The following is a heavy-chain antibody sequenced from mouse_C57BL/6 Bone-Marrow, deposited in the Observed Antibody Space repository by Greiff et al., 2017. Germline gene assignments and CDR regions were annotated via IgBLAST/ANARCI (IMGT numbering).Heavy chain of an antibody. V-gene: IGHV14-4*01. J-gene: IGHJ3*01. CDR2: IDPENGDT. Sequence: VQLQPSGAELVRPGASVQLSCTASGFNINDDYMHWVKQRPEQGLEWIGWIDPENGDTEYASKFQGKATITADTSSNTAYLQLSSLTSEDTAVYYCTMDDYDPWGQGTLVTVSA. CDR3: TMDDYDP. CDR1: GFNINDDY. D-gene: IGHD2-4*01.